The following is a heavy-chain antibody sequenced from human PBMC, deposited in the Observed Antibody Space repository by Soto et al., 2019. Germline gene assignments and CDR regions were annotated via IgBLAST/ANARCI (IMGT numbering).Heavy chain of an antibody. CDR2: IRGSGAI. CDR3: ARDFLRGYGPDY. V-gene: IGHV3-48*01. CDR1: GFTFSTYN. Sequence: GGSLRLSCAASGFTFSTYNMNWVLQAPGKGLEWVSYIRGSGAIYYADSVQGRFTMSRDNAKNSLYLQMNSLRAEDTAVYYCARDFLRGYGPDYWGQGTLVTVSS. J-gene: IGHJ4*02. D-gene: IGHD2-15*01.